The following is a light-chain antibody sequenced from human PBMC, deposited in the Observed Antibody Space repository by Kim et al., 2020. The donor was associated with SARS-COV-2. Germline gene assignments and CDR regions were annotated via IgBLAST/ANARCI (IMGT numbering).Light chain of an antibody. Sequence: LAPGGRATLSCRPDQHNSSNYLAWYQHKPGQSPRLLIHDASNRATGIPDRFSGSGSGTDFTLTISRLEPEDFAVYYCHQYIRSPYSFGQGTKLEIK. CDR2: DAS. CDR3: HQYIRSPYS. CDR1: QHNSSNY. J-gene: IGKJ2*03. V-gene: IGKV3-20*01.